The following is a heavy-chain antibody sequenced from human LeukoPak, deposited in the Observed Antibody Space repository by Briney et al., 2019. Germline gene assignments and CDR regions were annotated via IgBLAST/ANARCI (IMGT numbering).Heavy chain of an antibody. J-gene: IGHJ6*03. V-gene: IGHV4-61*02. CDR3: ARGYSMVRGVIVYYYYYMDV. D-gene: IGHD3-10*01. CDR2: IYTSGST. CDR1: GGSISSGSYY. Sequence: PSETLSLTCTVSGGSISSGSYYWSWIRQPAGKGLEWIGRIYTSGSTNYNPSLKSRVTISVDTSKNQFSLKLSSVTAADTAVYYCARGYSMVRGVIVYYYYYMDVWGKGTTVTVSS.